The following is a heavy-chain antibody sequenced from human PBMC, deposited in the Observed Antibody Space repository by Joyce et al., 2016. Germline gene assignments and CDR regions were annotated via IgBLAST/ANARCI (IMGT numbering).Heavy chain of an antibody. Sequence: QLQLQESGPGLVKPSETLSLTCTVSGGSFNSSSYYWGWIRQPPGKGLELIGSVYYTGITYYGPSLKSRVTISVDTSKTQCSLKLSSVTAADTAVYYCARLGYDFWAAFDIWGPGTMVTVSS. CDR3: ARLGYDFWAAFDI. V-gene: IGHV4-39*01. J-gene: IGHJ3*02. CDR2: VYYTGIT. D-gene: IGHD3-3*01. CDR1: GGSFNSSSYY.